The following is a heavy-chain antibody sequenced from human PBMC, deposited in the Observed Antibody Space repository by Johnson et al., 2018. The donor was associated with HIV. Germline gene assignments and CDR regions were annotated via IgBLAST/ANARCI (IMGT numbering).Heavy chain of an antibody. Sequence: QVQLVESGGGLVQPGGSLRLSCAASGFTFSDYYMSWIRQAPAKGLEWISYISNSGSTIYYAASVKGRFTISRDNAKNLLYLQMNSLRAEDTAVYYCARDPEIAARADAFDIWGQGTMVTVSS. V-gene: IGHV3-11*01. CDR2: ISNSGSTI. J-gene: IGHJ3*02. CDR1: GFTFSDYY. D-gene: IGHD6-6*01. CDR3: ARDPEIAARADAFDI.